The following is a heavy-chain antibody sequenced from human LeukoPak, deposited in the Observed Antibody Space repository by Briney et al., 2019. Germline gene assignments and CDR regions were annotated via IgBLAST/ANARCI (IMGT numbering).Heavy chain of an antibody. D-gene: IGHD3-10*01. Sequence: GASVKVSCKASGYTFTSYGISWVRQAPGQGLEWMGWISAYNGNTNYAQKLQGRVTTTTDTSPSTAYMELRSLRSDDTAVYYCARDRALFYYGSGSYSIDYWGQGTLVTVSS. J-gene: IGHJ4*02. CDR2: ISAYNGNT. CDR1: GYTFTSYG. CDR3: ARDRALFYYGSGSYSIDY. V-gene: IGHV1-18*04.